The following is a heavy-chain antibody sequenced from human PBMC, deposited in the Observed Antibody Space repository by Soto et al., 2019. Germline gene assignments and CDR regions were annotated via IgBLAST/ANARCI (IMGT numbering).Heavy chain of an antibody. V-gene: IGHV1-46*01. J-gene: IGHJ6*02. CDR2: INPSGGST. CDR3: ARWGRVVTSLPHSPYGMDV. CDR1: GYTFTSYY. Sequence: ASVKVSCKAAGYTFTSYYMHWVRQAPGQGLEWMGIINPSGGSTSYAQKFQGRVTMTRDTSTSTVYMELSSLRSEDTAVYYCARWGRVVTSLPHSPYGMDVWGQGTTVTVSS. D-gene: IGHD3-16*01.